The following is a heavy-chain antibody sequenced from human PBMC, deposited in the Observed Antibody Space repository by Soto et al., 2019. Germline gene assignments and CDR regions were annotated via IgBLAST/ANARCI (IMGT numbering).Heavy chain of an antibody. CDR2: IYYSGNT. Sequence: QVQLQESGPGLVKPSETLSLTCTVSGVSISSYYWSWIRQPPGKGLEWIGYIYYSGNTNYNPSLKSRGAISIDASKNQFSLELSSVTAADSAVYFCARGIGKQLPPLDWGQGTLVTVSS. J-gene: IGHJ4*02. CDR3: ARGIGKQLPPLD. V-gene: IGHV4-59*01. D-gene: IGHD6-13*01. CDR1: GVSISSYY.